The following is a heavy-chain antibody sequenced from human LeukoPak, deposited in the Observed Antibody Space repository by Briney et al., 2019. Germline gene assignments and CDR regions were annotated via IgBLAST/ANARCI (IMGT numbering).Heavy chain of an antibody. CDR2: INPNSGGT. Sequence: GASVKVSCKASGYTFTGYYMHWVRQAPGQGLEWMGWINPNSGGTNYAQKFQGRVTMTRDTSISTAYMELSRLRSDDTAVYYCARGRPYYDILTGYYQPFDYWGQGTLVTVSS. V-gene: IGHV1-2*02. CDR3: ARGRPYYDILTGYYQPFDY. CDR1: GYTFTGYY. J-gene: IGHJ4*02. D-gene: IGHD3-9*01.